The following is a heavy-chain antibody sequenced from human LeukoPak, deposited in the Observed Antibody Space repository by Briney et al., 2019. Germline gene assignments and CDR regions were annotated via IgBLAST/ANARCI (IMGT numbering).Heavy chain of an antibody. V-gene: IGHV4-61*02. CDR1: GGSISSGSYY. D-gene: IGHD3-10*01. CDR2: IYTSGST. Sequence: TLSLTCTVSGGSISSGSYYWSWIRQPAGKGLEWIGRIYTSGSTNYNPSLKSRVTISVDTSKNQFSLKLSSVTAADTAVYYCTLYYYGSGSYEEDYWGQGTLVTVSS. J-gene: IGHJ4*02. CDR3: TLYYYGSGSYEEDY.